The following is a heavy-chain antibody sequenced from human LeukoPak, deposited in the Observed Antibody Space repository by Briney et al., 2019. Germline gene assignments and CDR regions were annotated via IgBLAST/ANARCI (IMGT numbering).Heavy chain of an antibody. J-gene: IGHJ5*02. CDR2: IYTSGST. CDR1: GGSISSYY. D-gene: IGHD3-10*01. CDR3: ARSPFRRSTYYYGSGSYPEYNWFDP. Sequence: SETLSLTCTVSGGSISSYYWSWIRQPAGKGLEWIGRIYTSGSTNYNPSLKSRVTMSVDTSKNQFSLKLSSVTAADTAVYYCARSPFRRSTYYYGSGSYPEYNWFDPWGQGTLVTVSS. V-gene: IGHV4-4*07.